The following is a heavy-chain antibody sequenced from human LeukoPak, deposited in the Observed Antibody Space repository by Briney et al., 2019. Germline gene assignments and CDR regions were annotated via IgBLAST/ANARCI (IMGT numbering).Heavy chain of an antibody. CDR2: INPSGGST. Sequence: GASVKVSCKASGYTFTSYYMHWVRQAPGQGLEWMGIINPSGGSTSYAQKFQGRVTITRDTSASTAYMELSSLRSEDTAVYYCVRDEHCSSTSCYGYWFDPWGQGTLVTVSS. V-gene: IGHV1-46*01. CDR1: GYTFTSYY. J-gene: IGHJ5*02. D-gene: IGHD2-2*01. CDR3: VRDEHCSSTSCYGYWFDP.